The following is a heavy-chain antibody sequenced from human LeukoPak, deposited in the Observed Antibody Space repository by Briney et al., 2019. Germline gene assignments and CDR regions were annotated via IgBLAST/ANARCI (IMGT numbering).Heavy chain of an antibody. CDR2: ISSSSSYI. V-gene: IGHV3-21*01. J-gene: IGHJ4*02. D-gene: IGHD1-1*01. CDR3: ARGGTTGIYFDY. CDR1: GFTFSSYS. Sequence: GGSLRLSCAASGFTFSSYSMNWVRQAPGKGLEWVSSISSSSSYIYYADSVKGRFTISRDNAKNSLYLQMNSLRAEDTAVYYCARGGTTGIYFDYWGQGTLVTVSS.